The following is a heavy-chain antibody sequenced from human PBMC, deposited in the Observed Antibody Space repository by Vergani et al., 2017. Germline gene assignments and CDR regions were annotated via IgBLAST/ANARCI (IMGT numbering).Heavy chain of an antibody. CDR1: GYTFTSYG. CDR2: IIPILGIA. V-gene: IGHV1-69*04. D-gene: IGHD1-26*01. CDR3: SGNIVGAPV. Sequence: QVQLVQSGAEVKKPGASVKVSCKASGYTFTSYGISWVRQAPGQGLEWMGRIIPILGIANYAQKFQGRVTITADKSTSTAYMELSSLRSEDTAVYYCSGNIVGAPVWGQGTLVTVSS. J-gene: IGHJ4*02.